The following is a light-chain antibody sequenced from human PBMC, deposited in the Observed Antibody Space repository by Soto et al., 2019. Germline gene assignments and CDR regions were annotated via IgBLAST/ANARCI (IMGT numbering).Light chain of an antibody. V-gene: IGKV3-20*01. CDR3: QQYENSPIT. CDR2: GAS. CDR1: QSVSSY. Sequence: EIGLTQSPATLSLSPGERATLSCRASQSVSSYLAWYQQKPGQAPRLLIYGASSRATGIPDRFSGTGSETDFTLTINRLEPEDFAVYYCQQYENSPITFGQGTRLEI. J-gene: IGKJ5*01.